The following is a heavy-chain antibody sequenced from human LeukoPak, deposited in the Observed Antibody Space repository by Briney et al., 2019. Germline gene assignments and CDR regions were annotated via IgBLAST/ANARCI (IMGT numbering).Heavy chain of an antibody. Sequence: GGSLRLSCAASGFTFSSYEMNWVRQAPGKGLEWVSYISSSGSTIYYADSVKGRFTISRDNAKNSLYLQMNSLRAEDTAVCYCAREGVAVANDYWGQGTLVTVSS. D-gene: IGHD6-19*01. CDR1: GFTFSSYE. J-gene: IGHJ4*02. CDR2: ISSSGSTI. CDR3: AREGVAVANDY. V-gene: IGHV3-48*03.